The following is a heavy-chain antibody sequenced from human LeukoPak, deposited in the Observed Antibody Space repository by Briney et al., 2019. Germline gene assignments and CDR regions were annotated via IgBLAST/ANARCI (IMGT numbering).Heavy chain of an antibody. D-gene: IGHD3-10*01. CDR1: GYTFTGYY. CDR2: INPNSGGT. V-gene: IGHV1-2*02. CDR3: AREELGTSKADY. Sequence: GASVKVSCKASGYTFTGYYMHWVRQAPGQGLEWMEWINPNSGGTNYAQKFQGRVTMTRDTSISTAHMELSRLRSDDTAVYYCAREELGTSKADYWGQGTLVTVSS. J-gene: IGHJ4*02.